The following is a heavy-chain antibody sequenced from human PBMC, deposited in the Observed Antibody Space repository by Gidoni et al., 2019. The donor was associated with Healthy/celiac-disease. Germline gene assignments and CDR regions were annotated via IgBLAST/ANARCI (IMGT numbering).Heavy chain of an antibody. CDR1: GFTFSSYE. J-gene: IGHJ4*02. D-gene: IGHD3-10*01. CDR2: ISSSGSTI. Sequence: SCAASGFTFSSYEMNWVRQAPGKGLEWVSYISSSGSTIYYADSVKGRFTISRDNAKNSLYLQMNSLRAEDTAVYYCARDGYLWSEYYFDYWGQGTLVTVSS. CDR3: ARDGYLWSEYYFDY. V-gene: IGHV3-48*03.